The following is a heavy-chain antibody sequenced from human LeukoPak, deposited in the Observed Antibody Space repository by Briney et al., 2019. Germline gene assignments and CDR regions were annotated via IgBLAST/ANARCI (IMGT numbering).Heavy chain of an antibody. J-gene: IGHJ4*02. CDR3: ARESYSSSYLFDF. D-gene: IGHD6-6*01. CDR2: IYTSGST. Sequence: SETLSLTCTVSGGSISSYNWSWIRQPAGKGLEWIGRIYTSGSTNYNPSLKSRVTMSVDTSKNQISLKVNSVTAADTAVYYCARESYSSSYLFDFWGQGTLVTVSS. CDR1: GGSISSYN. V-gene: IGHV4-4*07.